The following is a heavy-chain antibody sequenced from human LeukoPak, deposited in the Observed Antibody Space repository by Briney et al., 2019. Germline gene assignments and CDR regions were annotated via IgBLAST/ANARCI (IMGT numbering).Heavy chain of an antibody. CDR2: SYYSGST. V-gene: IGHV4-39*01. CDR3: ARHPSGRMWLQQGGWFDP. CDR1: GGSISSSSYY. J-gene: IGHJ5*02. D-gene: IGHD5-24*01. Sequence: PSETLSLTCTVSGGSISSSSYYWGWIRQPPGKGLGWIGNSYYSGSTYYNPSLKSRVTISVDTSKNQFSLKLTSVTAADTAVYYCARHPSGRMWLQQGGWFDPWGQGTLVTVSS.